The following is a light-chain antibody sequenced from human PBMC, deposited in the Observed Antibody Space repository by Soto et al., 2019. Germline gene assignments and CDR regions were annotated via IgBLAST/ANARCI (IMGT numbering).Light chain of an antibody. CDR1: QSLLHSNGYNY. CDR3: MQALQTF. V-gene: IGKV2-28*01. CDR2: LGS. J-gene: IGKJ3*01. Sequence: DIVMTQSPLSLPVTPGEPASISCRSSQSLLHSNGYNYLDWYLQKPGQSPQLLIYLGSNRASGVPDRFSGSGSGTDFTLKISRVEVEDVWVYYCMQALQTFFGPGTKVDIK.